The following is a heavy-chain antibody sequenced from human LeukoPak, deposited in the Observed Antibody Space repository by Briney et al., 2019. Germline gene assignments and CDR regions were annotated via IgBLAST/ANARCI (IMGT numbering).Heavy chain of an antibody. J-gene: IGHJ6*03. CDR1: GFTFSDYA. CDR3: AKAPATGKGYYFYNMGV. D-gene: IGHD3-9*01. V-gene: IGHV3-23*01. Sequence: GGSLRLSCAASGFASGFTFSDYAVSWVRQAPGKGPEWVASVNGRGATTYYADSVRGRFTISRDNSKNTVYLQMISLGADDTAVYFCAKAPATGKGYYFYNMGVWGKGTRVTV. CDR2: VNGRGATT.